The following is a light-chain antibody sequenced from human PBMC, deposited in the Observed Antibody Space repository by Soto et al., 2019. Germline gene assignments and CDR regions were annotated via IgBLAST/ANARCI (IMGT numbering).Light chain of an antibody. CDR2: DVS. CDR3: SSYAGSSWV. Sequence: QSALTQPRSVSGSPGQSVTISCTGTSSDVGGYNYVSWYQQHPGKAPKLMIYDVSKRPSGVPDRFSGSKSGNTASLTISGLLAEDEADYYCSSYAGSSWVFGGGTQLTVL. CDR1: SSDVGGYNY. J-gene: IGLJ3*02. V-gene: IGLV2-11*01.